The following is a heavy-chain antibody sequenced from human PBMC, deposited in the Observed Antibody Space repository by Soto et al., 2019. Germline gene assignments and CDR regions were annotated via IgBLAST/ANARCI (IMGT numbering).Heavy chain of an antibody. CDR3: ANDYSNYAFDI. V-gene: IGHV1-69*02. CDR2: IIPILGIA. CDR1: GGTFSSYT. D-gene: IGHD4-4*01. Sequence: QVQLVQSGAEVKKPGSSVKVSCKASGGTFSSYTISWVRQAPGQGLEWMGRIIPILGIANYAQKFQGRVTITADKSTSTAYMELSSLRSEDTAVYYCANDYSNYAFDIWGQGTMVTVSS. J-gene: IGHJ3*02.